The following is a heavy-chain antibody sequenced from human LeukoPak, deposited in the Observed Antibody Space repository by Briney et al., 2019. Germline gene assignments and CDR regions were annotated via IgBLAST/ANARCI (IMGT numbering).Heavy chain of an antibody. V-gene: IGHV3-7*01. CDR1: GFTFRNTW. D-gene: IGHD1-26*01. CDR2: INQDASTK. CDR3: ARDQSGSLDY. J-gene: IGHJ4*02. Sequence: GGSLRLSCAASGFTFRNTWMAWVRQAPGKGLDWVANINQDASTKHYVDSVKGRFTISRDNAKNSLYLQMNSLRADDTAIYYCARDQSGSLDYWGQGTLVTVSS.